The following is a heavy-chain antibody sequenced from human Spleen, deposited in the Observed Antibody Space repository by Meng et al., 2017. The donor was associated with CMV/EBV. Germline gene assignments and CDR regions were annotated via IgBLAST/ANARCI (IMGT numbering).Heavy chain of an antibody. Sequence: ASVKVSCKASGYTFTGYYMHWVRQAPGQGLEWMGWINPNSGGTNYAQKFQGRVTMTRDTSISTAYMELSRLRSDDTAMYYCARDGYYYDSSGSGWGQGTLVTVSS. V-gene: IGHV1-2*02. CDR2: INPNSGGT. D-gene: IGHD3-22*01. J-gene: IGHJ4*02. CDR1: GYTFTGYY. CDR3: ARDGYYYDSSGSG.